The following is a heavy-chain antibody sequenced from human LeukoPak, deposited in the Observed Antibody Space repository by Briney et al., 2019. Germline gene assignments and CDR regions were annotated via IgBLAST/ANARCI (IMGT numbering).Heavy chain of an antibody. J-gene: IGHJ4*02. D-gene: IGHD3-22*01. CDR3: ARDSSGYSRGLGY. V-gene: IGHV3-53*01. Sequence: GGSLRLSCAASGFPFGDYYMSWVRQAPGKGLEWVSVIYSGGSTYYADSVKGRFAISRDNSKNTLYLQMNSLRAEDTAVYYCARDSSGYSRGLGYWGQGTLVTVSS. CDR1: GFPFGDYY. CDR2: IYSGGST.